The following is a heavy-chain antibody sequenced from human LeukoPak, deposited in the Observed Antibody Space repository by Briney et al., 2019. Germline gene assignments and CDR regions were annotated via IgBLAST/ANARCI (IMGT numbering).Heavy chain of an antibody. CDR1: GFTFSNYG. J-gene: IGHJ5*02. CDR2: ISGSGGDT. Sequence: GGTLRLSCVASGFTFSNYGMSWVRQAPGKGLEWVSGISGSGGDTYYADSVKGRFTVSRDNYKKTLYVQMNSLRAEDTAVYYCAKDKYHRTNNWFDPWGQGTLVTVSS. CDR3: AKDKYHRTNNWFDP. V-gene: IGHV3-23*01. D-gene: IGHD2-2*01.